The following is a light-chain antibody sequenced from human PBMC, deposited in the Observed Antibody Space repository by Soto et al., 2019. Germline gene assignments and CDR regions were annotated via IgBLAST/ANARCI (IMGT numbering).Light chain of an antibody. Sequence: EIVLTQSPGTLSLSPGERATVSCRASQSVSNNYLAWYQQKPGQAPRLFIYDASSRATGIPDRFSGSGSGTDFTLTIGRLEPEDFAVYYCQQYGSSITFGQGTRLEI. CDR1: QSVSNNY. J-gene: IGKJ5*01. CDR3: QQYGSSIT. CDR2: DAS. V-gene: IGKV3-20*01.